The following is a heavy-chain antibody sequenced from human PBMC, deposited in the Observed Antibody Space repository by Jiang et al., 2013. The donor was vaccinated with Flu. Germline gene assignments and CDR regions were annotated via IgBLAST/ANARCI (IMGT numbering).Heavy chain of an antibody. J-gene: IGHJ4*02. CDR2: ISTDGGRT. CDR3: AKRGPRGMYYFDS. Sequence: GKGLEWVXIISTDGGRTHYADSVKARFTISRDNSKNTLYLQMDSLRAEDTAVYYCAKRGPRGMYYFDSWGQGTLVTVSS. V-gene: IGHV3-23*01. D-gene: IGHD3-10*01.